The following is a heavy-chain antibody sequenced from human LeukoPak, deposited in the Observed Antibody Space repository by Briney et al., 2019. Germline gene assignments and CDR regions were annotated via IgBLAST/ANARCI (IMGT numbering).Heavy chain of an antibody. Sequence: MTSETLSLTCTVSGGSISSGDYYWSWIRQPPGKGLEWIGYIYYSGSTYYNPSLKSRVTISVDTSKNQFSLKLSSVTAADTAVYYCARDPTNPDAFDIWGQGTMVTVSS. V-gene: IGHV4-30-4*01. CDR3: ARDPTNPDAFDI. CDR2: IYYSGST. CDR1: GGSISSGDYY. J-gene: IGHJ3*02. D-gene: IGHD5-12*01.